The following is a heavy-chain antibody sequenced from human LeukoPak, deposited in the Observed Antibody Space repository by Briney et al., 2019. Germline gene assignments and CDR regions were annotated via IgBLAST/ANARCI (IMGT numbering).Heavy chain of an antibody. CDR1: GFTFSSYA. CDR3: AKDRGGSTVTTAWNWFDP. J-gene: IGHJ5*02. D-gene: IGHD4-11*01. Sequence: GGSLRLSCAASGFTFSSYAMHWVRQAPGKGLEWVSAISGSGGSTYYADSVKGRFTISRDNSKNTLYLQMNSLRAEDTAVYYCAKDRGGSTVTTAWNWFDPWGQGTLVTVSS. V-gene: IGHV3-23*01. CDR2: ISGSGGST.